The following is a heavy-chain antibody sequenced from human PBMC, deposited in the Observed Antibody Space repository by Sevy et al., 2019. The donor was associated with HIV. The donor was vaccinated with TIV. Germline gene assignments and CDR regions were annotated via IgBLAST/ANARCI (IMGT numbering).Heavy chain of an antibody. V-gene: IGHV4-59*01. CDR3: GRDNWGSIDY. D-gene: IGHD7-27*01. CDR1: GGSLNTYG. CDR2: AYYNGGT. J-gene: IGHJ4*02. Sequence: SQTLSLTCAVSGGSLNTYGWSWIRQPPGKGREWIGYAYYNGGTNYNPSLKSRLTILVGTSERQFSLQLSSVTPADTAVYYCGRDNWGSIDYWGQGVLVTVSS.